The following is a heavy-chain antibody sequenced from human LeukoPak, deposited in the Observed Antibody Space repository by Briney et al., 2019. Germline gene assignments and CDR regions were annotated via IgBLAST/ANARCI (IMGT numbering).Heavy chain of an antibody. CDR3: AQTNRGSGSINWFDP. CDR1: GLSLSASLMH. J-gene: IGHJ5*02. Sequence: KESAPALVXPTETLTRRCSFSGLSLSASLMHVSWIRQPPGKALEWLARIDWGDDKFYSTSLKTRLTISKDTSKNQVVLTMTNMDPVDTATYYCAQTNRGSGSINWFDPWGQGTLVTVSS. D-gene: IGHD3-10*01. CDR2: IDWGDDK. V-gene: IGHV2-70*04.